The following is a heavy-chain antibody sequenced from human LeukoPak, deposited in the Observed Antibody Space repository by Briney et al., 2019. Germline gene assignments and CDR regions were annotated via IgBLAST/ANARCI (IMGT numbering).Heavy chain of an antibody. CDR3: AKDPFLRPYYYDSSGYIFDY. CDR1: GFTFSSYA. V-gene: IGHV3-23*01. D-gene: IGHD3-22*01. CDR2: ISGSGGST. Sequence: GGSLRLSCAASGFTFSSYAMSWDRQAPGKGLEWVSAISGSGGSTYYADSVKGRFTISRDNSKNTLYLQMNSLRAEDTAVYYCAKDPFLRPYYYDSSGYIFDYWGQGTLVTVSS. J-gene: IGHJ4*02.